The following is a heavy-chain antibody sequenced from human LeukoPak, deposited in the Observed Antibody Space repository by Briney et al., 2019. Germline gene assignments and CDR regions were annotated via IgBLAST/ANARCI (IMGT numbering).Heavy chain of an antibody. V-gene: IGHV4-34*01. CDR3: ARAERRIVRGVGY. Sequence: PSETLSLTCAVYGGSFSGYYWSWIRQPPGKGLEWIGEINHSGSTDYNPSLKSRVTISVDTSKNQFSLKLSSVTAADTAVYYCARAERRIVRGVGYWGQGTLVTVSS. CDR2: INHSGST. CDR1: GGSFSGYY. D-gene: IGHD3-10*01. J-gene: IGHJ4*02.